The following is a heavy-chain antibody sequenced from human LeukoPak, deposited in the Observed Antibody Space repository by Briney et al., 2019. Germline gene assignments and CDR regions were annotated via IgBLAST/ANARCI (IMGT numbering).Heavy chain of an antibody. Sequence: SETLSLTCTVSGDSISSGDYYWSWIRQPAGKGLEWIGRISSSGSTNYNPSLKSRVTISVDKSKNQFSLNLTSVTAADTAVYYCARSPTKRVTEDYWGQGMLVTVSS. CDR3: ARSPTKRVTEDY. J-gene: IGHJ4*02. V-gene: IGHV4-61*02. CDR2: ISSSGST. CDR1: GDSISSGDYY. D-gene: IGHD5-18*01.